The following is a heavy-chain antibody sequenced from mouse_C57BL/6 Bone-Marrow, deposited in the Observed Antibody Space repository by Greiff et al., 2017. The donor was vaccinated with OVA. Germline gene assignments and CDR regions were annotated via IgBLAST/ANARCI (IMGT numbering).Heavy chain of an antibody. CDR1: GFTFSDYG. V-gene: IGHV5-17*01. Sequence: EVMLVESGGGLVKPGGSLKLSCAASGFTFSDYGMHWVRQAPETGLEWVAYISSGSSTIYYADTVKGRFTISRDNAKNTLFLQMTSLRSEDTAMYYCAKGLYYFDYWGQGTTLTVSS. CDR2: ISSGSSTI. J-gene: IGHJ2*01. D-gene: IGHD3-3*01. CDR3: AKGLYYFDY.